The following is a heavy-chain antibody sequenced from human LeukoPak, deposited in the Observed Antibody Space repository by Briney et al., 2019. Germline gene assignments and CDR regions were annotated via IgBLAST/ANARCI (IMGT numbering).Heavy chain of an antibody. CDR1: GYTFTGYY. J-gene: IGHJ4*02. V-gene: IGHV1-2*06. Sequence: EASVKVSCKASGYTFTGYYMHWVRQAPGQGLEWMGRINPNSGGTNYAQRFQGRVTMTRDTSISTAYMELRRLTSDDTAIYYCARAAPGLYSSSWPLENWGQGTLVTVSS. CDR2: INPNSGGT. CDR3: ARAAPGLYSSSWPLEN. D-gene: IGHD6-13*01.